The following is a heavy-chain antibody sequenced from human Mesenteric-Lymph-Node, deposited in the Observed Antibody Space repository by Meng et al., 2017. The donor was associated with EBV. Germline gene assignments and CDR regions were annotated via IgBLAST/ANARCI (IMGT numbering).Heavy chain of an antibody. J-gene: IGHJ4*02. CDR1: GGSFSGYY. Sequence: QVQLQQWGAGLLKPSDTLSLTCAVYGGSFSGYYWDWIRQPPGKGLEWIGEINHSGSTNYNPSLKSRVTISVDTSKNQFSLKLSSVTAADTAVYYCARVFPGLDYWGQGTLVTVSS. CDR2: INHSGST. CDR3: ARVFPGLDY. V-gene: IGHV4-34*01.